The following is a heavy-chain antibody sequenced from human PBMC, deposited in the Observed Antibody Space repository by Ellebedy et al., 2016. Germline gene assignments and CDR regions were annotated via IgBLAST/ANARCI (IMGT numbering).Heavy chain of an antibody. J-gene: IGHJ4*02. CDR1: NFSFSNAW. Sequence: GGSLRLSXAASNFSFSNAWMNWVRQAPGKGLEWVGRIKSKTDGGTTDYAAPVKGRFTISRDNAENSLFLQMNSLSVEDTAVYYCVREVHHIDYWGQGTLVTVSS. CDR3: VREVHHIDY. V-gene: IGHV3-15*07. CDR2: IKSKTDGGTT. D-gene: IGHD1-14*01.